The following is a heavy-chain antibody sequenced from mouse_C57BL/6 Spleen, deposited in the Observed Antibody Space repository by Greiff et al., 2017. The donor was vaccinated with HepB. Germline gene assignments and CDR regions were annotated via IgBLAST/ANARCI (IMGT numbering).Heavy chain of an antibody. V-gene: IGHV1-64*01. J-gene: IGHJ4*01. D-gene: IGHD2-4*01. Sequence: QVQLQQPGAELVKPGASVKLSCKASGYTFTSYWMHWVKQRPGQGLEWIGMIHPNSGSTNYNEKFKSKATLTVDKSSSTAYMQLSSLTSEDSAVYYGARPEDYDVYYYAMDYWGQGTSVTVSS. CDR2: IHPNSGST. CDR1: GYTFTSYW. CDR3: ARPEDYDVYYYAMDY.